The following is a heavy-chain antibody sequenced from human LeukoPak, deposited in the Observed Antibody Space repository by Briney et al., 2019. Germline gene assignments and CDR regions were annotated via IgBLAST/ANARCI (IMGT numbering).Heavy chain of an antibody. V-gene: IGHV3-53*01. CDR1: GFTVSSYY. D-gene: IGHD2-2*01. Sequence: GGSLRLSCAASGFTVSSYYMSWVRQAPGKGLEWVSVIYSGGSTNYADSVKGRFTISRDNAKNTLYLQMNSLRVEDAAVYYCARGPIVVGTYYYMDVWGKGTTVTVSS. J-gene: IGHJ6*03. CDR2: IYSGGST. CDR3: ARGPIVVGTYYYMDV.